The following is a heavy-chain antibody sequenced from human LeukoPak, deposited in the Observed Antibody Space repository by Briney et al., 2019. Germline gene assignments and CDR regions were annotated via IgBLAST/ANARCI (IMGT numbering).Heavy chain of an antibody. CDR3: AKDDDWGRYKH. D-gene: IGHD3-16*01. CDR2: ISAYNGNT. J-gene: IGHJ1*01. CDR1: GYTFTSYG. V-gene: IGHV1-18*01. Sequence: GASVKVSCKASGYTFTSYGISWVRQAPGQGLEWMGWISAYNGNTNYAQKLQGRVTMTTDTSTSTVYMELSSLRSEDTAVYYCAKDDDWGRYKHWGQGTLVTVSS.